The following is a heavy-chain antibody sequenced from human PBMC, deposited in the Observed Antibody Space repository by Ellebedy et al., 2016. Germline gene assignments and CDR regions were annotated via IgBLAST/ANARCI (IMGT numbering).Heavy chain of an antibody. D-gene: IGHD2-15*01. V-gene: IGHV3-33*08. CDR1: GFTFRDYG. J-gene: IGHJ4*02. CDR2: IWYDGTNT. CDR3: ARVRHGLVGAPRFHY. Sequence: GESLKISXAASGFTFRDYGMHWARQAPGKGLEWVAVIWYDGTNTYYADSVKGRFTISRDNSKNTLYLHLNSLRTEDTAVYYCARVRHGLVGAPRFHYWGQGTLVTVSS.